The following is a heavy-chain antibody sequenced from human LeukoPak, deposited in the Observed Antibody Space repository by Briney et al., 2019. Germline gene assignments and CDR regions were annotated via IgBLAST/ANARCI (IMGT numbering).Heavy chain of an antibody. J-gene: IGHJ4*02. V-gene: IGHV3-23*01. CDR2: ISGSGGST. CDR3: AKALDAIVVVITAPIDY. Sequence: GGSLRLSCAASGFTFSSYAMSWVRQAPGKGLEWVSAISGSGGSTYYADSVKGRFAISRDNSKNTLYLQVNSLRAEDTAVYYCAKALDAIVVVITAPIDYWGQGTLVTVSS. CDR1: GFTFSSYA. D-gene: IGHD3-22*01.